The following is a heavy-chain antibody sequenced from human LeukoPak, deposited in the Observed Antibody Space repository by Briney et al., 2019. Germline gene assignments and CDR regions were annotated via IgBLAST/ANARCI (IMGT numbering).Heavy chain of an antibody. CDR3: ARRANDFWSGYFSY. V-gene: IGHV4-39*01. CDR2: IYYSGST. J-gene: IGHJ4*02. CDR1: GGSISSSSYY. D-gene: IGHD3-3*01. Sequence: SETLSLTCTVSGGSISSSSYYWGWIRQPPGKGLEWIGSIYYSGSTYYNPSLKSRVTISVDTSKNQFSLKLSSVTAADTAVYYCARRANDFWSGYFSYWGQGTLVTVSS.